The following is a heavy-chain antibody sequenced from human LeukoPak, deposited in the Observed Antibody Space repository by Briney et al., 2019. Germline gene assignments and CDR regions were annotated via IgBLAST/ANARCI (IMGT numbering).Heavy chain of an antibody. CDR3: ARDLYGVCHFDY. J-gene: IGHJ4*02. CDR2: INSDGSIT. CDR1: GFTFSSHW. Sequence: GGSLRLSCAASGFTFSSHWMHWVRQAPGQGLVWVSRINSDGSITTYADSVKGRFTISRDYAKNTLYLQMNSLRAEDTAVYYCARDLYGVCHFDYWGQGTLVTVSS. V-gene: IGHV3-74*03. D-gene: IGHD2-8*01.